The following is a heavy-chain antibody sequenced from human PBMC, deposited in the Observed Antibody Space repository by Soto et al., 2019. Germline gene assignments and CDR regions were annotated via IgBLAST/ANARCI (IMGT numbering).Heavy chain of an antibody. V-gene: IGHV4-34*01. CDR1: GGSVSSGSYY. CDR3: ARVERGTATTGVDAFDI. Sequence: QVQLQQWGAGLLKPSETLSLTCAVYGGSVSSGSYYWSWIRQPPGKGLEWIGEMSHSGGTHFNPSLKCRVSISVDTSKNQFSLKMSFVTAADSALYYCARVERGTATTGVDAFDIWGPGTMVTVSS. J-gene: IGHJ3*02. CDR2: MSHSGGT. D-gene: IGHD1-7*01.